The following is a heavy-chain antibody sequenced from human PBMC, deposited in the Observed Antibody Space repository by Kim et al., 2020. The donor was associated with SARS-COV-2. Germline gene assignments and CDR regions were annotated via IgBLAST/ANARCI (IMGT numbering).Heavy chain of an antibody. V-gene: IGHV3-30*02. Sequence: KGRFTISRDNSKNTLYLQMNSLRAEDTAVYYCAKPSGSGSYPYYYYGMDVWGQGTTVTVSS. CDR3: AKPSGSGSYPYYYYGMDV. J-gene: IGHJ6*02. D-gene: IGHD3-10*01.